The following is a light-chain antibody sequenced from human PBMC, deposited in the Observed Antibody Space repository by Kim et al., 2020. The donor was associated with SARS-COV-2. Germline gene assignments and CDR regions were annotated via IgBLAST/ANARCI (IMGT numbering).Light chain of an antibody. J-gene: IGLJ2*01. CDR2: QDS. CDR3: QAWDSSIVV. V-gene: IGLV3-1*01. CDR1: KLGDKY. Sequence: SYELTQPPSVSVSPGQTASITCSGDKLGDKYACWYQQKPGQSPVPVIYQDSKRPSGIPERFSGSNSGNTATLTISGTQAMVEADYYCQAWDSSIVVFGGG.